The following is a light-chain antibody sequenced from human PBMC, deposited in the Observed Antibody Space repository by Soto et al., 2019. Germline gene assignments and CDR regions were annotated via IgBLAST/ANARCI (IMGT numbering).Light chain of an antibody. V-gene: IGLV2-23*02. Sequence: QSALTQPASVSGSPGQSITISCTGTSSDVGSHNFVSWYQQHPGKAPELMIYEVSKRPSGVSNRLSGSKSGNTASLTISGLQAEDAADYYCSSYVGSISFGGGTKVTVL. CDR1: SSDVGSHNF. J-gene: IGLJ2*01. CDR2: EVS. CDR3: SSYVGSIS.